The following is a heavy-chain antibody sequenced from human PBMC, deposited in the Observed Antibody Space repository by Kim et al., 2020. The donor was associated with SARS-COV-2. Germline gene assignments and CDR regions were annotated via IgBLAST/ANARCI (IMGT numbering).Heavy chain of an antibody. Sequence: GGSLRLSCAASGFTFSNYSMNWVRQAPGKGLEWVSCISSSSSTIYYADAVKGRFTISRDNAKNSLYLQMNILREEDTASYYCARDTYLGYSFDCWGQGT. CDR2: ISSSSSTI. J-gene: IGHJ4*02. D-gene: IGHD3-16*01. V-gene: IGHV3-48*02. CDR3: ARDTYLGYSFDC. CDR1: GFTFSNYS.